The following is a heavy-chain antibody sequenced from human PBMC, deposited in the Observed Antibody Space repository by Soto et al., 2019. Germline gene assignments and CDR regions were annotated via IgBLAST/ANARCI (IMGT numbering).Heavy chain of an antibody. CDR2: ISYDGSNK. J-gene: IGHJ4*02. CDR1: GFTFSSYG. CDR3: AKDIRYGDYVPFDY. V-gene: IGHV3-30*18. D-gene: IGHD4-17*01. Sequence: QVQLVESGGGVVQPGRSLRLSCAASGFTFSSYGMHWVRQAPGKGLEWVAVISYDGSNKYYADSVKGRFTISRDNSKNTLYLQMNSLRAEVTAVYYCAKDIRYGDYVPFDYWGQGTLVTVSS.